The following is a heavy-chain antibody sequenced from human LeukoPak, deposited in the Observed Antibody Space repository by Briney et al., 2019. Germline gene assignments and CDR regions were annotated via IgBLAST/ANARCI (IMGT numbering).Heavy chain of an antibody. CDR1: GGSISSGGYY. V-gene: IGHV4-30-2*01. Sequence: PSQTLSLTCTVSGGSISSGGYYWSWIRQPPGKGLEWIGYIYHSGSTYYNPSLKSRVTISVDRSKNQFSLKLSSVTAADTAVYYCARYDAADFDYWGQGTLVTVFS. CDR3: ARYDAADFDY. J-gene: IGHJ4*02. CDR2: IYHSGST. D-gene: IGHD6-13*01.